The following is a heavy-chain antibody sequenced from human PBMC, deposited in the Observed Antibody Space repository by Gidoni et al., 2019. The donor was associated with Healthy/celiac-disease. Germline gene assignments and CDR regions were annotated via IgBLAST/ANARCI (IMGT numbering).Heavy chain of an antibody. D-gene: IGHD4-17*01. V-gene: IGHV3-9*01. CDR2: TSWNSGSI. Sequence: GRSLRLSCAASGFTYDDYAMHWVRQAPGEGLEWVSGTSWNSGSIGYADSVKGRFTNSRDNAKNSLYLQMNSLRAEDTALYSCAKDIESSRTTVFDYWGQGTLVTVSS. CDR1: GFTYDDYA. CDR3: AKDIESSRTTVFDY. J-gene: IGHJ4*02.